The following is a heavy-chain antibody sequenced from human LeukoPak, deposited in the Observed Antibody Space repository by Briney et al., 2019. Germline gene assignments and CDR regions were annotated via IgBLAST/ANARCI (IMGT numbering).Heavy chain of an antibody. CDR2: FNSDGRST. CDR3: ARGRYYLDS. D-gene: IGHD4-17*01. Sequence: RGGSLRLSCAASGFTFSTYWMHWVRQAPGKGLVWVSRFNSDGRSTYYADSVKGRFTISRDNAKNTLYLQMNSLRAEDTAVYYCARGRYYLDSWGQGTTVTVSS. CDR1: GFTFSTYW. V-gene: IGHV3-74*01. J-gene: IGHJ4*03.